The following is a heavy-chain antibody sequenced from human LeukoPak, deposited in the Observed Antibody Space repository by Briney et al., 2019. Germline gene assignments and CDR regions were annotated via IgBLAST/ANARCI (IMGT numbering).Heavy chain of an antibody. V-gene: IGHV1-69*13. CDR1: GGTFISYA. D-gene: IGHD6-13*01. Sequence: SVKVSCKASGGTFISYAISWVRQAPGQGLEWMGGIIPIFGTANYAQKFQGRVTITADESTSTAYMELSSLRSEDTAVYYCARDLSIAAATTRFDPWGQGTLVTVSS. CDR3: ARDLSIAAATTRFDP. CDR2: IIPIFGTA. J-gene: IGHJ5*02.